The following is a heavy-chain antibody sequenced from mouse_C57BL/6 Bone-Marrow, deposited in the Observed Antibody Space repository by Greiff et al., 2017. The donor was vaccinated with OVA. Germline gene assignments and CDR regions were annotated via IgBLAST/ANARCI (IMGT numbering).Heavy chain of an antibody. CDR1: GYTFTDYN. J-gene: IGHJ3*01. Sequence: VQLQQSGPELVKPGASVKMSCKASGYTFTDYNMHWVKQSHGKSLEWIGYINPNNGGTSYNQKFKGKATLTVNKSSSTAYMELRSLTSEDSAVYYCAREDGYSIWFAYWGQGTLVTVSA. D-gene: IGHD2-3*01. V-gene: IGHV1-22*01. CDR3: AREDGYSIWFAY. CDR2: INPNNGGT.